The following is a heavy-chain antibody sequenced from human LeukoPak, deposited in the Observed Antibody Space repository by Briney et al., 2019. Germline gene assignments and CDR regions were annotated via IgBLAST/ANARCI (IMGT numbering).Heavy chain of an antibody. V-gene: IGHV3-33*01. CDR3: ARSGGDFYDNSGYGVIDY. CDR2: IWYDRSYK. Sequence: GGSVTLFCEASGFSLGSLRKHCPRDARGKGLEWVAAIWYDRSYKYQRDSLKGRVTLYRDNSKCKLYLQMNSLRVEDTAFYYCARSGGDFYDNSGYGVIDYWGRGTLVTVSS. J-gene: IGHJ4*02. D-gene: IGHD3-22*01. CDR1: GFSLGSLR.